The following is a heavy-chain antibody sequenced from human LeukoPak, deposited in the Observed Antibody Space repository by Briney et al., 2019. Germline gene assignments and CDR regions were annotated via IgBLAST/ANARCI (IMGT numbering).Heavy chain of an antibody. CDR1: GFTFNSYT. Sequence: GRSLRLSCVASGFTFNSYTMHWVRQAPGKGLEWVALISYDGSEKNYADSVKGRFTVSRGNSKNTLYLQMNSLRAEDTAVYYCAREDYDSSGCYYVEGSWFDPWGQGTLVTVSS. CDR2: ISYDGSEK. CDR3: AREDYDSSGCYYVEGSWFDP. V-gene: IGHV3-30*04. J-gene: IGHJ5*02. D-gene: IGHD3-22*01.